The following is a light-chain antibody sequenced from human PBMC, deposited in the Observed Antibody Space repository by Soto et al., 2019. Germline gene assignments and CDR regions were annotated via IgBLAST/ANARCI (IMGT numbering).Light chain of an antibody. CDR1: QNIFNY. V-gene: IGKV1-33*01. J-gene: IGKJ4*01. CDR2: DAS. CDR3: QQYGDLPLT. Sequence: DVQLTQSPSTLSASVGDRVAITCQATQNIFNYLNWFQHRPGKAPQLLISDASHLELGVPSRFSGQRSGTDFTLIISDLQPEDFATYYCQQYGDLPLTFGGGTRVEV.